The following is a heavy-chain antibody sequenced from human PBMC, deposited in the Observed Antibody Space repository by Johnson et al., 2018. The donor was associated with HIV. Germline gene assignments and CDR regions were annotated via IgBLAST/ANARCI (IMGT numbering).Heavy chain of an antibody. J-gene: IGHJ3*02. V-gene: IGHV3-53*01. CDR1: GFAVRSKD. D-gene: IGHD3-10*01. CDR3: ARVCGWGTFDI. CDR2: IYSGGNT. Sequence: VQLVESGGGLIQPGGSLRLSCAASGFAVRSKDMNWVRQAPGKGLEWVSLIYSGGNTYYADSVKGRFTISRDNSNNTLFLQINSLRAEDTAVYYCARVCGWGTFDIWGQGTRVTVSS.